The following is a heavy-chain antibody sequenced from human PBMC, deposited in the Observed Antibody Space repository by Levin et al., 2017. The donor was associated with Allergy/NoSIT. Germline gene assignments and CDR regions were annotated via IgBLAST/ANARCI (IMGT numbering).Heavy chain of an antibody. CDR2: IYHSGST. V-gene: IGHV4-4*02. J-gene: IGHJ4*02. D-gene: IGHD6-13*01. CDR3: ARDPHMAAASLGFEY. Sequence: SETLSLTCAVSGGSISSSSWWSWVRQPPGKGLEWIGEIYHSGSTNYNPSLKSRVTISVDKSKNQFSLKLSSVTAADTAVYYCARDPHMAAASLGFEYWGQGTLVTVSS. CDR1: GGSISSSSW.